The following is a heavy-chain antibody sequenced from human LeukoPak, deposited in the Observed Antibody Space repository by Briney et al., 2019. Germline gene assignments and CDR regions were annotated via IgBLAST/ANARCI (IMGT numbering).Heavy chain of an antibody. CDR3: ASPSSSDLYYYMDV. CDR1: GYTFTGYY. V-gene: IGHV1-2*02. Sequence: ASAKVSCKASGYTFTGYYMHWVRQAPGQGLEWMGWINPNSGGTNYAQKFQGRVTMTRDTSISTAYMELSRLRSDDTAVYYCASPSSSDLYYYMDVWGKGTTVTVPS. D-gene: IGHD6-6*01. CDR2: INPNSGGT. J-gene: IGHJ6*03.